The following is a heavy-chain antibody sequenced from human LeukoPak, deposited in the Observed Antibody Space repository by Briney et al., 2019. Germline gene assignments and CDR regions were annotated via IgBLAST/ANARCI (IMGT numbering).Heavy chain of an antibody. Sequence: SETLSLTCTVSGGSISSGDYYWSWIRQPPGKGLEWIGYIYYSGSNYYNPSLKSRVTISVDTSKNQFSLKLSSVTAADTAVYYCARHSVVDTAMVYYYYGMDVWGQGTTVTVSS. D-gene: IGHD5-18*01. CDR1: GGSISSGDYY. CDR3: ARHSVVDTAMVYYYYGMDV. V-gene: IGHV4-30-4*01. CDR2: IYYSGSN. J-gene: IGHJ6*02.